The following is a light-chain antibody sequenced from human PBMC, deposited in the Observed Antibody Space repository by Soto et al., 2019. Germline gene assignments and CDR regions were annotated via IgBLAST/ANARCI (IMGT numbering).Light chain of an antibody. V-gene: IGLV2-14*03. CDR1: SSDIGGYNY. CDR3: TSYTSSRTLFYV. Sequence: QCVLTQPASVSGSPGQSIAISCTGTSSDIGGYNYVSWYQHHPGKAPKLIIYDVSNRPSGVSNRFSVSKSGNTASLTISGLQAEDEADYYCTSYTSSRTLFYVFGTGTKVPVL. J-gene: IGLJ1*01. CDR2: DVS.